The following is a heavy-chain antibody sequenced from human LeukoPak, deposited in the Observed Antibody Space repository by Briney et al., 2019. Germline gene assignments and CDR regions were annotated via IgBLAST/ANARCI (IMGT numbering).Heavy chain of an antibody. D-gene: IGHD3-9*01. Sequence: GGSLRLSCAASGFTFSDYYMSWIRQAPGKGLEWVSYISSSGSTIYYADSVKGRFTISRDNAKNTLYLQMNSLRAEDTAVYFCTSVIDILTGFYNPYFDYWGQGTLVTVSS. CDR2: ISSSGSTI. V-gene: IGHV3-11*04. J-gene: IGHJ4*02. CDR3: TSVIDILTGFYNPYFDY. CDR1: GFTFSDYY.